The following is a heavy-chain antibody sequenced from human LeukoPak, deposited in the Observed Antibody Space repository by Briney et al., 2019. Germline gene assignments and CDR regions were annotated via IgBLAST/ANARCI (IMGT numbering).Heavy chain of an antibody. CDR3: ARDYYYDGSGYWDYYFGY. V-gene: IGHV3-33*01. CDR2: IWYDGSNK. D-gene: IGHD3-22*01. J-gene: IGHJ4*02. Sequence: PGRSLRLSCAASGFTFSSYGMHWVRQAPGKGLEWVAVIWYDGSNKYYADSVKGRFTISRDNSKNTFYLEMNSLRAEDTAVYYCARDYYYDGSGYWDYYFGYWGQGTLVSVSS. CDR1: GFTFSSYG.